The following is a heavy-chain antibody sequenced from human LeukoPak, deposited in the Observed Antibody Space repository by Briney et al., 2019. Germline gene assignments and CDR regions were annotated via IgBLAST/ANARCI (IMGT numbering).Heavy chain of an antibody. Sequence: SAKVSCKASGGTFSSYAISWVRQAPGQGLEWMGSIIRIFGTANYAQKFQGRVTITADKSTSTAYMELSSLRSEDTAVYYCARTNSITIFGVVTRLNGWFDPWGQGTLVTVSS. J-gene: IGHJ5*02. CDR1: GGTFSSYA. V-gene: IGHV1-69*06. CDR2: IIRIFGTA. CDR3: ARTNSITIFGVVTRLNGWFDP. D-gene: IGHD3-3*01.